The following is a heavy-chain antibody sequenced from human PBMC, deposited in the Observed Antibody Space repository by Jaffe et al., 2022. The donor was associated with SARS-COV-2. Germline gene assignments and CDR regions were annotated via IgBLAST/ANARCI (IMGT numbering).Heavy chain of an antibody. D-gene: IGHD6-19*01. J-gene: IGHJ1*01. CDR1: GFTFSSYA. CDR2: ISYDGSNK. CDR3: ARGGVDGWHEYFQH. Sequence: QVQLVESGGGVVQPGRSLRLSCAASGFTFSSYAMHWVRQAPGKGLEWVAVISYDGSNKYYADSVKGRFTISRDNSKNTLYLQMNSLRAEDTAVYYCARGGVDGWHEYFQHWGQGTLVTVSS. V-gene: IGHV3-30-3*01.